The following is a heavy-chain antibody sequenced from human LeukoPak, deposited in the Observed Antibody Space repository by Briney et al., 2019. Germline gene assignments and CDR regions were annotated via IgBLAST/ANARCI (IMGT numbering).Heavy chain of an antibody. J-gene: IGHJ4*02. V-gene: IGHV1-18*01. CDR2: ISAYNGNT. D-gene: IGHD1-26*01. CDR1: GYAFTSYG. CDR3: ATFAGEHQAPFDY. Sequence: GASVKVSCKASGYAFTSYGISWVRQAPGQGLEWMGWISAYNGNTNYAQKLQGRVTMTTDTSTSTAYMELNRLRSDDTAVYYCATFAGEHQAPFDYWGQGTLVTVSS.